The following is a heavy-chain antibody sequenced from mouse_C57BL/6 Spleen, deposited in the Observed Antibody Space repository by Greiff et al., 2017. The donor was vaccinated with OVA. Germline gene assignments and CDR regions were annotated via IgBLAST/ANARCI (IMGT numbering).Heavy chain of an antibody. CDR2: IYPGDGDT. D-gene: IGHD4-1*01. J-gene: IGHJ2*01. V-gene: IGHV1-80*01. CDR1: GYAFSSYW. Sequence: VQVVESGAELVKPGASVKISCKASGYAFSSYWMNWVKQRPGKGLEWIGQIYPGDGDTNYNGKFKGKATLTADKSSSTAYMQLSSLTSEDSAVYFCARYSWDGSCDYWGQGTTLTVSS. CDR3: ARYSWDGSCDY.